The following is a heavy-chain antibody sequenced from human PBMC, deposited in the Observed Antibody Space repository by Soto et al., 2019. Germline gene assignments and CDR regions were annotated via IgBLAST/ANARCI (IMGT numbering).Heavy chain of an antibody. D-gene: IGHD4-17*01. CDR1: GFTFSSYA. V-gene: IGHV3-30-3*01. Sequence: LRLSCAASGFTFSSYAMHWVRQAPGKGLEWVAVISYDGSNKYYADSVKGRFTTSRDNSKNTLYLQMNSLRAEDTAVYYCARDGHDYGVFDYWGQGTLVTVSS. CDR3: ARDGHDYGVFDY. CDR2: ISYDGSNK. J-gene: IGHJ4*02.